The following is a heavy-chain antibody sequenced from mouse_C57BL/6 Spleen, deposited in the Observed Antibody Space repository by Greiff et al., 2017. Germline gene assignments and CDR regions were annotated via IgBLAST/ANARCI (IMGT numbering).Heavy chain of an antibody. J-gene: IGHJ2*01. CDR1: GFTFSSYG. D-gene: IGHD2-5*01. Sequence: EVQRVESGGDLVKPGGSLKLSCAASGFTFSSYGMSWVRQTPDKRLEWVATISSGGSYTYYPDSVKGRFTISRDNAKNTLYLQMSSLKSEDTAMYYCARDYSNYHDYWGQGTTLTVSS. CDR3: ARDYSNYHDY. CDR2: ISSGGSYT. V-gene: IGHV5-6*01.